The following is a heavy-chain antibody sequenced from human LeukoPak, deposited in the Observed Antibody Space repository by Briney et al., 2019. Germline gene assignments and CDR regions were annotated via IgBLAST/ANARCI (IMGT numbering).Heavy chain of an antibody. CDR2: ISSNGGST. CDR3: ARDLMGATHYFQH. J-gene: IGHJ1*01. V-gene: IGHV3-64*01. Sequence: GGSLRLSCAASGFTFSSYAMHWVRQAPGKGLEYVSAISSNGGSTYYANSVKGGFTISRDNSKNTLYLQMGSLRAEDMAVYYCARDLMGATHYFQHWGQGTLVTVSS. D-gene: IGHD1-26*01. CDR1: GFTFSSYA.